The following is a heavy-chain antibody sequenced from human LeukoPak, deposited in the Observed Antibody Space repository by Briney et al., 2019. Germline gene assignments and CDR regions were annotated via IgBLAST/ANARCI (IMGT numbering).Heavy chain of an antibody. V-gene: IGHV4-61*02. J-gene: IGHJ4*02. CDR2: IYTSGNT. Sequence: SQTLSLTCTVSGGSISSGSYYWSWIRQPAGKGLEWIGRIYTSGNTNYNPSLKSRVTISVDTSKNQFSLRLISVTAADTAVYYCAREFHYWGQGTLVTVSS. CDR1: GGSISSGSYY. CDR3: AREFHY.